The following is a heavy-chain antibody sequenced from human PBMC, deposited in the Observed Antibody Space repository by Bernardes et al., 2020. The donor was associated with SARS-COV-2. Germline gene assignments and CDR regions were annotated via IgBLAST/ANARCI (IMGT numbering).Heavy chain of an antibody. V-gene: IGHV4-39*02. CDR3: ARVAAGYYYQYGMDV. CDR2: IYYRGNT. Sequence: SETLSLKCSVSGGSISSSTFYWGWVRQPPGKGLEWIGSIYYRGNTYYSTSLKSRVTISIDTSKNQFSLKLSSVTAADTAVYYCARVAAGYYYQYGMDVWGQGTTVTVSS. CDR1: GGSISSSTFY. J-gene: IGHJ6*02. D-gene: IGHD6-19*01.